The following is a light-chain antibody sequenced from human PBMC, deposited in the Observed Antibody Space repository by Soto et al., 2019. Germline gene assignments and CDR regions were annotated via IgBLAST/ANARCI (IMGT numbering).Light chain of an antibody. V-gene: IGLV2-14*01. Sequence: QSALTQPASVSGSPGQSITISCTGTSSDVGGYNYVSWYQQHPGKAPKLMIYDVSNRPSGVSNRFYGSKSGNTASLTISGLQAEDEADYYCSSYTSSITVLFGGGTKLTVL. CDR2: DVS. CDR1: SSDVGGYNY. J-gene: IGLJ2*01. CDR3: SSYTSSITVL.